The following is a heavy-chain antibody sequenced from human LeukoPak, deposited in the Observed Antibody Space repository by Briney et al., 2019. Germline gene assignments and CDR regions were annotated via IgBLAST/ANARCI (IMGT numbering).Heavy chain of an antibody. D-gene: IGHD3-10*01. Sequence: GGSLRLSCAASGFTFSGYAMHWVRQAPGKGLEWVAVISYDGSNKLSADSVKGRFTISRDNSKYTLYLQMNSLRAEDTAVYYCAKEGTMVRGLTLDQWGQGTLVTVSS. CDR2: ISYDGSNK. J-gene: IGHJ4*02. CDR1: GFTFSGYA. CDR3: AKEGTMVRGLTLDQ. V-gene: IGHV3-30*18.